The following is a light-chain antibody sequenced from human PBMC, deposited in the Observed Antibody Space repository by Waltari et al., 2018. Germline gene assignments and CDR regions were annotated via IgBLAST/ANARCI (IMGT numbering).Light chain of an antibody. Sequence: QAGLTQPPSVSKGLRQTATLTCTGDNNNVGKEGATGLQQQPGHPPKPLSHRKNNRPPGIAERFSASRSGNPASLTITGLQPEDEADYYCSAWDGNLKIYIFGPGTRVTVL. V-gene: IGLV10-54*04. CDR3: SAWDGNLKIYI. J-gene: IGLJ1*01. CDR2: RKN. CDR1: NNNVGKEG.